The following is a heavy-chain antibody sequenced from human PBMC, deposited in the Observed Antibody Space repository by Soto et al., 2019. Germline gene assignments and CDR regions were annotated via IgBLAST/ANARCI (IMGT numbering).Heavy chain of an antibody. D-gene: IGHD2-15*01. Sequence: EVQLVESGGGLVQPGGSLRLSCAASGFTFSSYSMNWVRQAPGKGLEWVSYISSSSSTIYYADSVKGRFTISRDNAKNSLYLQMNSLRDEDTAVYYCAREYCSGGSCYSWLDYFDYWGQGTLVTVSS. V-gene: IGHV3-48*02. CDR2: ISSSSSTI. J-gene: IGHJ4*02. CDR3: AREYCSGGSCYSWLDYFDY. CDR1: GFTFSSYS.